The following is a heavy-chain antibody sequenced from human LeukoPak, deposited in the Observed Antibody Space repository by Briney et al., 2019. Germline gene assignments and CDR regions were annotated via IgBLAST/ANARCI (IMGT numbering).Heavy chain of an antibody. V-gene: IGHV3-15*01. CDR1: GFTFSNTW. CDR3: TTAAALG. CDR2: IKSENDGGTT. Sequence: GGSLRLSCAASGFTFSNTWMSWVRQALGKGLEWVGRIKSENDGGTTDYASPVRGRFVISRDDSKNTLYLQMNGLRMEDTAVYYCTTAAALGWGQGTLVTVSS. J-gene: IGHJ4*02. D-gene: IGHD6-25*01.